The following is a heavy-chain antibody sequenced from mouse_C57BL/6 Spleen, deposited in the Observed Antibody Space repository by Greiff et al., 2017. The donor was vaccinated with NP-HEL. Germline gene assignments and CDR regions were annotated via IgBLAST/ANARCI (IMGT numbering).Heavy chain of an antibody. Sequence: VMLVESGAELVRPGTSVKVSCKASGYAFTNYLIEWVKQRPGQGLEWIGVINPGSGGTNYNEKFKGKATLTADKSSSTAYMQLSSLTSEGSAVYFCARPAYYDYDGYAMDYWGQGTSVTVSS. D-gene: IGHD2-4*01. V-gene: IGHV1-54*01. CDR1: GYAFTNYL. CDR2: INPGSGGT. J-gene: IGHJ4*01. CDR3: ARPAYYDYDGYAMDY.